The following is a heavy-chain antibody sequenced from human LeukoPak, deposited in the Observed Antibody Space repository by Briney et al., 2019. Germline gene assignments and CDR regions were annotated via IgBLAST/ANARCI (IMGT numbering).Heavy chain of an antibody. J-gene: IGHJ2*01. CDR1: GCSISSYY. D-gene: IGHD5-18*01. CDR3: ARDPGYSYGTSYWYFDL. Sequence: SQTLSPTCTVSGCSISSYYWSWIRQPAGKGLEWIGRIYTSGSTNYNPSLKSRVTMSVDTSKNQFSLKMSSVTAADTAVYYCARDPGYSYGTSYWYFDLWGRGTLVTVSS. V-gene: IGHV4-4*07. CDR2: IYTSGST.